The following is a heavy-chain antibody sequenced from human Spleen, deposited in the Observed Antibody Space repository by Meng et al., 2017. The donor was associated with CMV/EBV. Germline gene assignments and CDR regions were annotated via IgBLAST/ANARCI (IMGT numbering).Heavy chain of an antibody. D-gene: IGHD1-1*01. CDR2: IGTAGDT. CDR1: GFTFSSYD. J-gene: IGHJ4*02. CDR3: ASEGTGTDFDY. V-gene: IGHV3-13*01. Sequence: GESLKISCAASGFTFSSYDMHWVRQATGKGLEWVSAIGTAGDTYYPGSVKGRFTISRDNSKNTLYLQMNSLRAEDTAVYYCASEGTGTDFDYWGQGTLVTVSS.